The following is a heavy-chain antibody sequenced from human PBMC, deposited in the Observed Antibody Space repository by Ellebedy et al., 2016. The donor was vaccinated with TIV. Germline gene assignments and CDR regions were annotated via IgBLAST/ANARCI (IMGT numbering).Heavy chain of an antibody. Sequence: SETLSLXXTVSGDSVSRRSYYWSWIRQSPGKGLEWIGYIYSSGSTKYNPSLKSRLTISADTSTKHFSLRLNSATAADTAVYYCTYGINSDAFDIWGHGTLVTVSS. CDR1: GDSVSRRSYY. D-gene: IGHD3-10*01. V-gene: IGHV4-61*03. CDR3: TYGINSDAFDI. J-gene: IGHJ3*02. CDR2: IYSSGST.